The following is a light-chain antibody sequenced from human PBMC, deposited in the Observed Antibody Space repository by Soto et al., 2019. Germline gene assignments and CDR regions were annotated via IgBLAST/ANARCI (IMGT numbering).Light chain of an antibody. CDR2: EVN. V-gene: IGLV2-8*01. CDR3: SSYAGNSKYV. Sequence: SVLTKPPSASGSPGQSVTISCTGTSSDVGGYNYVSWYQHHPGKAPKLMIYEVNKRPSGVPDRFSGSKSGNTASLTVSGLQAEDEADYYCSSYAGNSKYVFGIGTKVTVL. CDR1: SSDVGGYNY. J-gene: IGLJ1*01.